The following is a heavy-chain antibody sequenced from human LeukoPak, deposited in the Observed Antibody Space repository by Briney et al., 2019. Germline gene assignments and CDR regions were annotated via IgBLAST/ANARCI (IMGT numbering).Heavy chain of an antibody. CDR3: ARINGNYFFDY. D-gene: IGHD1-7*01. V-gene: IGHV1-69*10. J-gene: IGHJ4*02. CDR1: GDIFSSYA. Sequence: SVKVSCKASGDIFSSYAISWVRQAPGQGLEWMGVIIPILDTANYAQKFQGRVTFTADKSTNTAYLELSSLRAEDTAVYYCARINGNYFFDYWGQGTLVPVSS. CDR2: IIPILDTA.